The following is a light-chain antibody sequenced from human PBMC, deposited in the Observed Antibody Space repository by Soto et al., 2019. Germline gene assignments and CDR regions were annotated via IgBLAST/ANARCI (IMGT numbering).Light chain of an antibody. J-gene: IGKJ4*01. V-gene: IGKV1-39*01. CDR3: QQTFVTPPHT. CDR1: QDISKF. CDR2: GVS. Sequence: DIQLTQSPSSLSASVGDSVTITCRASQDISKFLNWYQHKPGQAPKLLIYGVSTLQRGVPSRFSGSRSGTDYTLTIYSLQPDDFATYYCQQTFVTPPHTFGGGTRVEIK.